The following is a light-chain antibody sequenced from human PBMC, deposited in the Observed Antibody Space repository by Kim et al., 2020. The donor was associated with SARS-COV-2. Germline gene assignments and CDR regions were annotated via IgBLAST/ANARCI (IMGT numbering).Light chain of an antibody. J-gene: IGLJ1*01. CDR3: QAWDSSTAV. CDR2: QDS. CDR1: KLGDKY. V-gene: IGLV3-1*01. Sequence: VSPGQTASITCSGAKLGDKYACWYQQKPGQSPVLVIYQDSKRPSGIPERFSGSNSGNTATLTISGTQAMDEADYYCQAWDSSTAVFGTGTKVTVL.